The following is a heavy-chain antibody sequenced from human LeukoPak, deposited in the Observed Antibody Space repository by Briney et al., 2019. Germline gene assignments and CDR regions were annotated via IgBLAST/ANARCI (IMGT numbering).Heavy chain of an antibody. J-gene: IGHJ4*02. CDR2: IHYGANT. D-gene: IGHD2-21*02. CDR3: ARNDAKMVTVDY. V-gene: IGHV4-39*02. Sequence: SETLSLTCTVSGVSITSSSYYWGWIRQPPGKGPEWIGSIHYGANTYRNPSLKSRVTISMDTSKDHFSLSLSSVTAADTAVYYCARNDAKMVTVDYWGQGTLVTVSS. CDR1: GVSITSSSYY.